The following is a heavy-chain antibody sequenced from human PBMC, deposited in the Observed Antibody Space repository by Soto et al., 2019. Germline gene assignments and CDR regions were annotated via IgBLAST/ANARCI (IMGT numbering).Heavy chain of an antibody. Sequence: QVQLVESGGGVVQPGRSLRLSCAASGFTFSSYGMHWVRQAPGKGLKWVALISSDGSNKYYADSVKGRFTISRDNSKNTLYLQMNSLRAVDTAVYYCAKDLAIAAGLFYYWGQGTLVTVSS. CDR2: ISSDGSNK. D-gene: IGHD6-13*01. CDR1: GFTFSSYG. CDR3: AKDLAIAAGLFYY. V-gene: IGHV3-30*18. J-gene: IGHJ4*02.